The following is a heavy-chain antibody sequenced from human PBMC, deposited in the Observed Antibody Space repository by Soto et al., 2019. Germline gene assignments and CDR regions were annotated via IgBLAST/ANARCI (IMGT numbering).Heavy chain of an antibody. Sequence: GGSLRLSCAASGFTFSSYAMSWVRQAPGKGLEWVSAISGSGGSTYYADSVKGRFTISRDNSKNTLYLQMNSLRAEDTAVYYCAKSYGYCSSTSCYATFDYWGQGTLVTGSS. D-gene: IGHD2-2*01. J-gene: IGHJ4*02. V-gene: IGHV3-23*01. CDR2: ISGSGGST. CDR1: GFTFSSYA. CDR3: AKSYGYCSSTSCYATFDY.